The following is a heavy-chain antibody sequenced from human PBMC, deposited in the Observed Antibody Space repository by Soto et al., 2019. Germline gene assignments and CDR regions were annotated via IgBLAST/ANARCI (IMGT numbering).Heavy chain of an antibody. CDR3: ARGWIGDLNDAFDI. V-gene: IGHV3-74*01. Sequence: GGSLRLSCAASGFTFSRYWMHWVRQAPGKGLVWASRINSYGSSTDYADSVKGRFTISRDNAKNTLYLQMNSLRVEDTAVYYCARGWIGDLNDAFDIWGQGTMVTVSS. J-gene: IGHJ3*02. D-gene: IGHD2-2*03. CDR1: GFTFSRYW. CDR2: INSYGSST.